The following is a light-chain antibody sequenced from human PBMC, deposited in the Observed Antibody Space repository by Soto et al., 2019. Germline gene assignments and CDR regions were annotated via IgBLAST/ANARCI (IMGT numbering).Light chain of an antibody. V-gene: IGKV1-5*03. CDR2: KAS. Sequence: DIQMTQSPSTLSASVGERVTITCRASQSISSWLAWYQQKPGKAPKVLIYKASSLESGVSSRFSGSGSVTEFTLTISSLQPDDFATYYCQQYNTYPWTFGQGTKVDIK. CDR3: QQYNTYPWT. J-gene: IGKJ1*01. CDR1: QSISSW.